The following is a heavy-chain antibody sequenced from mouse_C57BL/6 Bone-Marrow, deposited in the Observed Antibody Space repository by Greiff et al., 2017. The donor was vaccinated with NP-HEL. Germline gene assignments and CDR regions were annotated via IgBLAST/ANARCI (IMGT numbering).Heavy chain of an antibody. CDR1: GFNIKNTY. V-gene: IGHV14-3*01. J-gene: IGHJ2*01. D-gene: IGHD2-3*01. Sequence: EVKLVESVAELVRPGASVKLSCTASGFNIKNTYMHWVKQRPEQGLEWIGRIDPANGNTKYAPKFQGKATITADTSSNTAYLQLSSLTSEDTAIYYCASFYDGYCYYFDYWGQGTTLTVSS. CDR2: IDPANGNT. CDR3: ASFYDGYCYYFDY.